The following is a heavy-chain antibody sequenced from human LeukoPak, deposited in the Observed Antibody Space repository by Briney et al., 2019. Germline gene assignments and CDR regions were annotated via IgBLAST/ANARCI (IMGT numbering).Heavy chain of an antibody. CDR1: GGSISNTSYY. V-gene: IGHV4-39*01. CDR2: IYYSGST. D-gene: IGHD3-9*01. CDR3: ARNILGAPVGWDL. Sequence: PSETLSLTCTVSGGSISNTSYYWGWIRQPPGEGLECIGTIYYSGSTYYNPSLKSRVTMSVDTSKNQFSLKLSSLTAADTAVYFRARNILGAPVGWDLWGQGTLVTVSS. J-gene: IGHJ5*02.